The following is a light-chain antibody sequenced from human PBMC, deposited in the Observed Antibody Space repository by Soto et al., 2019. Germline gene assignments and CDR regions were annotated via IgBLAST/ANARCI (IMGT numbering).Light chain of an antibody. CDR1: QGISSW. J-gene: IGKJ1*01. Sequence: DIQLTQSPSSVSASAGERVPIXCRASQGISSWLAWYQQKPGKAPKLLIYAASTLQSGVPSRFSGSGSGTEFTLTISSLQPDDFATYYCQHYNSYSEAFGQGTKVDIK. CDR2: AAS. V-gene: IGKV1-5*01. CDR3: QHYNSYSEA.